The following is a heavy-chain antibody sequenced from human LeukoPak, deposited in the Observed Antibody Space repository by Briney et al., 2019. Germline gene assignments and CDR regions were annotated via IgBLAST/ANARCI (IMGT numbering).Heavy chain of an antibody. J-gene: IGHJ6*03. CDR1: GGSISSYY. D-gene: IGHD6-19*01. CDR2: IYYSGST. Sequence: SETLSLTCTVSGGSISSYYWSWIRQPPGKGLEWIGYIYYSGSTNYNPSLKSRVTISVDTSKNQFSLKLSSVTAADTAVYYCARVPAVAGNCYYYMDVWGKGTTVTISS. V-gene: IGHV4-59*01. CDR3: ARVPAVAGNCYYYMDV.